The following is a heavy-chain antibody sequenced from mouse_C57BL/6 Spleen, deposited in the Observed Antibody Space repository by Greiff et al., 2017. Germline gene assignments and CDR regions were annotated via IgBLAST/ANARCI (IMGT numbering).Heavy chain of an antibody. CDR1: GYTFTSYW. CDR3: AIFGSSSWYFDV. V-gene: IGHV1-7*01. J-gene: IGHJ1*03. Sequence: QVQLQQSGAELAKPGASVKLSCKASGYTFTSYWMHWVKQRPGQGLEWIGYINPSSGYTKYNQKFKDKATLTADKSSSTAYMQLISLTYEDSSVYYCAIFGSSSWYFDVWGTGTTVTVSS. D-gene: IGHD1-1*01. CDR2: INPSSGYT.